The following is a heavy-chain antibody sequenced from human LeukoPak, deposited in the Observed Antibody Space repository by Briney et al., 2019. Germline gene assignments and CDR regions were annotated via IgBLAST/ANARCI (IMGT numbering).Heavy chain of an antibody. CDR2: IYHSGST. D-gene: IGHD5-12*01. J-gene: IGHJ4*02. Sequence: PSETLSLTCTVSGGSIRSYYWSWIRQPPGKGLEWIGEIYHSGSTNYNPSLKSRATISVDKSKNQFSLKLSSVTAADTAVYYCARATPSYSGLDYWGQGTLVTVSS. V-gene: IGHV4-59*12. CDR1: GGSIRSYY. CDR3: ARATPSYSGLDY.